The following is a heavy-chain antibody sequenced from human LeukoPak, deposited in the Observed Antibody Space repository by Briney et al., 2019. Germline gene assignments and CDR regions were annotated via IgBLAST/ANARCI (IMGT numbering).Heavy chain of an antibody. V-gene: IGHV3-33*06. D-gene: IGHD5-24*01. CDR1: GFTFSSHG. CDR2: VRYDGSDK. CDR3: AKTGGRDGYGFDS. Sequence: GTSLRHSCAASGFTFSSHGMHWVRQAPGKGLEWVAVVRYDGSDKYYADSVKGRFTISRDNSKNTLYLQMNSLRAEDTALYYCAKTGGRDGYGFDSWGQGHLVTVSP. J-gene: IGHJ4*02.